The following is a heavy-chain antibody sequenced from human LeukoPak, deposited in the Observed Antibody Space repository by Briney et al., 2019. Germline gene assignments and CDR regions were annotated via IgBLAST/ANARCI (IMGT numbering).Heavy chain of an antibody. CDR3: ARDQEGLDY. J-gene: IGHJ4*02. CDR1: GYTFTSNY. Sequence: ASVKVSCKASGYTFTSNYIHWVRQAPGQGLEWLGMIYPRDGSTSYAQKFQGRVTVTRDTSTSTVHMELSGLRSEDTAVYYCARDQEGLDYWGQGTLVTVSS. V-gene: IGHV1-46*01. CDR2: IYPRDGST.